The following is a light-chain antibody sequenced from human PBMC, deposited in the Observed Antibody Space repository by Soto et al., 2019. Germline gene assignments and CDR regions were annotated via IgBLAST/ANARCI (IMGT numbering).Light chain of an antibody. V-gene: IGKV3-15*01. Sequence: EIVMTQSPATLSVSPGERATLSCRASQSVNNNLAWYQQKPGQAPRLLIYGASTRATGIPARFSGSVSGSDFTLTISSLQSEDFAIYYCQQYNNWWTVGQGTKVEIK. CDR1: QSVNNN. CDR3: QQYNNWWT. J-gene: IGKJ1*01. CDR2: GAS.